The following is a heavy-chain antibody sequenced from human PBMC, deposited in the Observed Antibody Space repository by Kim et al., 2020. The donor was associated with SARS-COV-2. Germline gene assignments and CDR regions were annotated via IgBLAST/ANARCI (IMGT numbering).Heavy chain of an antibody. CDR3: ARGSLQVPDY. CDR2: T. Sequence: TSYPQKFQGRVTMTRDTSTSTVYMELSSLRSEDAAVYYCARGSLQVPDYWGQGTLVTVSS. D-gene: IGHD4-4*01. V-gene: IGHV1-46*01. J-gene: IGHJ4*02.